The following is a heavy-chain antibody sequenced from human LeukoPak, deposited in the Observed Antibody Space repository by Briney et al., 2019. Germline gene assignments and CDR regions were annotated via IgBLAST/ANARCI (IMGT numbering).Heavy chain of an antibody. V-gene: IGHV4-30-4*01. CDR3: AGHHPRNTVDF. CDR1: GGSISSGDYY. D-gene: IGHD2-8*02. Sequence: SQTLSLTCTVSGGSISSGDYYWSWIRQPPGKGLEWIGYIYYSGSTYYNPSLKSRVTISLDTSKNQFSLKLSSVTAADTAVYYCAGHHPRNTVDFWGQGTLVTVSS. CDR2: IYYSGST. J-gene: IGHJ4*02.